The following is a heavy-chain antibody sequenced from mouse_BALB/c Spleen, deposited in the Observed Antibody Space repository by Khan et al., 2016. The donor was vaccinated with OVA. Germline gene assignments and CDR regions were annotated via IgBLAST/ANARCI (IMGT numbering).Heavy chain of an antibody. D-gene: IGHD1-1*01. Sequence: DLVKPGASVKLSCKASGYTFTSYWINWIKQRPGQGLEWIGRIAPGSGGAYYNEMFKAKATLTVDTSSSTPYIQLSSLSSEDSAVYVCARSNYYGSGLYAMDYWGQGTSVTVSS. V-gene: IGHV1S41*01. CDR3: ARSNYYGSGLYAMDY. CDR2: IAPGSGGA. CDR1: GYTFTSYW. J-gene: IGHJ4*01.